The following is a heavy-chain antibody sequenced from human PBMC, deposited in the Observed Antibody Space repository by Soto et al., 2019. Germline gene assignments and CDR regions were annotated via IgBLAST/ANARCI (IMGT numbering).Heavy chain of an antibody. CDR3: ARDRTPSLDGDYYYYYMDV. V-gene: IGHV4-4*02. J-gene: IGHJ6*03. CDR2: IYHSGST. CDR1: SGSISSSNW. D-gene: IGHD4-17*01. Sequence: PSETLSLTCAVSSGSISSSNWWSWVRQPPGKGLEWIGEIYHSGSTNYNPSLKSRVTISVDKSKNQFSLKLSSVTAADTAVYYCARDRTPSLDGDYYYYYMDVWGKGTTVPVSS.